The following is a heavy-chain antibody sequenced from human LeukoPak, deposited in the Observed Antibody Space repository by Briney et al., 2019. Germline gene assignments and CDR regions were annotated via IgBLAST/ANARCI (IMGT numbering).Heavy chain of an antibody. V-gene: IGHV3-33*01. CDR3: ARTDSSSWYPYYYYGMDV. Sequence: GRSLRLSCAASGFTFSSYGMHWVRQAPGKGLEWVAVIWYDGSNKYYADSVKGRFTISRDNSKNTLYLQMNSLRAEDTAVYYCARTDSSSWYPYYYYGMDVWGQGTTVTVSS. CDR1: GFTFSSYG. J-gene: IGHJ6*02. D-gene: IGHD6-13*01. CDR2: IWYDGSNK.